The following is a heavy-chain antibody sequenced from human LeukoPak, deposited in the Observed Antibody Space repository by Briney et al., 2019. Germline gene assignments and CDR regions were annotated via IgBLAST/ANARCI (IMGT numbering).Heavy chain of an antibody. CDR3: ARNTNYDILTGYPRSATHYYYYYYMDV. D-gene: IGHD3-9*01. J-gene: IGHJ6*03. Sequence: SGPALVKPTQTLTLTCTFSGFSLSTSGMCVSWIRQPPGKALEWLARIDWDDDKYYSTSLKTRLTISKDTSKNQVVLTMTNMDPVDTATYYCARNTNYDILTGYPRSATHYYYYYYMDVWGKGTTVTISS. CDR1: GFSLSTSGMC. CDR2: IDWDDDK. V-gene: IGHV2-70*11.